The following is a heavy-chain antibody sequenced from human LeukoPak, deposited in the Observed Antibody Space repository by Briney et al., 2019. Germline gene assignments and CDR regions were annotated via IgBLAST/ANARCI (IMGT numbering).Heavy chain of an antibody. CDR3: AKGDTHNYYYYGMDV. Sequence: GGSLRLSCAASGFTFSSYAMSWVRQAPGKGLEWVSAISGSGGSTYYADSVKGRFTISRDNSKNTLYLQMNSLRAEDTAVYYCAKGDTHNYYYYGMDVWGRGTTVTVSS. D-gene: IGHD2-2*02. CDR1: GFTFSSYA. CDR2: ISGSGGST. J-gene: IGHJ6*02. V-gene: IGHV3-23*01.